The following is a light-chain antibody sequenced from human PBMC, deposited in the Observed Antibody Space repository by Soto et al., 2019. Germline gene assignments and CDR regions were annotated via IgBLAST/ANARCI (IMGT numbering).Light chain of an antibody. CDR2: AVS. CDR1: SSDVGGYDY. Sequence: QSVLTQPPSASGSPGQSVTISCTGTSSDVGGYDYVSWYQQHPGKAPKLMIYAVSRRPSGVPDRFSGSKSGNTAALTVSGVQAEDEADYYCSSYAGSNNLVFGTGTKVTVL. CDR3: SSYAGSNNLV. J-gene: IGLJ1*01. V-gene: IGLV2-8*01.